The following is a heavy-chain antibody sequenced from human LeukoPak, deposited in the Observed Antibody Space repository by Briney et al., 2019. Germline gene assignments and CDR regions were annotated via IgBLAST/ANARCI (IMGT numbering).Heavy chain of an antibody. D-gene: IGHD2-2*02. J-gene: IGHJ4*02. CDR3: ARVRDCSSTSCYTLRP. CDR2: ISYSGST. Sequence: SETLSLTCTVSGDSISSYYWTWIRQPPGKGLEWIGYISYSGSTNYNPSLKSRVTISVDTSKNQFSLKLSSVTAADTAVYYCARVRDCSSTSCYTLRPWGQGTLVTVSS. CDR1: GDSISSYY. V-gene: IGHV4-59*12.